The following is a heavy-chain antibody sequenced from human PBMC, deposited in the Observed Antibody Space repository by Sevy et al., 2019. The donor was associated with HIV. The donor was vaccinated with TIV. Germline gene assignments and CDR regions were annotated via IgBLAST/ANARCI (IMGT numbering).Heavy chain of an antibody. J-gene: IGHJ3*02. CDR1: GLTLSSCG. V-gene: IGHV3-30*03. D-gene: IGHD3-3*01. Sequence: GESLKISCVASGLTLSSCGMHWARQAPGKGLEWVAVISYDGSNKYYAESVKGRFTISRDNAKKSLYLQMNSLRADDTAVYYCARAYDFWSGYSDAFDIWGQGTMVTVSS. CDR2: ISYDGSNK. CDR3: ARAYDFWSGYSDAFDI.